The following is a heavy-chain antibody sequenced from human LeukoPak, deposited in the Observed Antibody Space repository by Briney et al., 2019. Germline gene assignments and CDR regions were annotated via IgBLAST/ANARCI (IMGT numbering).Heavy chain of an antibody. CDR2: IYHSGST. V-gene: IGHV4-38-2*02. D-gene: IGHD3-10*01. J-gene: IGHJ4*02. Sequence: SETLSLTCTVSGYSISSGYYWGWIRQPPGKGLEWIGSIYHSGSTYYNPSLKSRVTISVDTSKNQFSLKLSSVTAADTAVYYCARVCAWYYCGSGSYPLPYYFDYWGQGTLVTVSS. CDR1: GYSISSGYY. CDR3: ARVCAWYYCGSGSYPLPYYFDY.